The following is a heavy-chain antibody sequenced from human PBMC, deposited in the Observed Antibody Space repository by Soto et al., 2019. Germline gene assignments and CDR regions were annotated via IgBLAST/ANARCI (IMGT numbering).Heavy chain of an antibody. J-gene: IGHJ3*02. CDR3: ASGFKSRSIAVAGRDAFDI. CDR2: ISAYNGNT. CDR1: GYTFTSYG. V-gene: IGHV1-18*01. Sequence: ASVKVSCKASGYTFTSYGISWVRQAPGQGLEWMGWISAYNGNTNYAQKLQGRVTMTTDTSTSTAYMELRSLRSDDTAVHYCASGFKSRSIAVAGRDAFDIWGQGTMVTVSS. D-gene: IGHD6-19*01.